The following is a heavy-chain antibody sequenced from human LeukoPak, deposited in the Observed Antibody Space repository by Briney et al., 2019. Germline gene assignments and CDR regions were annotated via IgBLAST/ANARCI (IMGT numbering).Heavy chain of an antibody. CDR1: GGSFSAFF. Sequence: SETLPLTCAVSGGSFSAFFWRWIRQPPGMGLEWIGDVGHSGSADYNPSLKSRVTISADPSKTQFSLKLTSVTAADTAVYYCATRGDYSDTSGNSYDALDIWGQGTMVTVSS. CDR2: VGHSGSA. CDR3: ATRGDYSDTSGNSYDALDI. J-gene: IGHJ3*02. V-gene: IGHV4-34*01. D-gene: IGHD3-22*01.